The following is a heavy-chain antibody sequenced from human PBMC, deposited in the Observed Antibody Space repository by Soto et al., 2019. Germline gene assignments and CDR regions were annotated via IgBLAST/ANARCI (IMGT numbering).Heavy chain of an antibody. CDR1: GFSFGRYA. Sequence: QLFESWGGLVQPGGSLRLSCVSSGFSFGRYAMTWVRQAPGKGLECVSGTSGNGGDTYYVDSVKGRFTISRDNPKNTLYLQMNSLRVEDTAIYYCAKIYDFWSRHHDSFDVWGQGTSVTVSS. J-gene: IGHJ3*01. D-gene: IGHD3-3*01. V-gene: IGHV3-23*01. CDR3: AKIYDFWSRHHDSFDV. CDR2: TSGNGGDT.